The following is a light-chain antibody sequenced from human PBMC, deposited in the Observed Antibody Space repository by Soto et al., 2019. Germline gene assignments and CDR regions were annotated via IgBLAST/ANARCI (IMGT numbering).Light chain of an antibody. CDR2: GAS. CDR3: QQYGSSPPRT. J-gene: IGKJ1*01. Sequence: VLTQAPGSLSLSPGEIATLSCRASQSVSNDFLAWYQQKPGQAPRLLIYGASTRATDVPDRFSGSGSGADFTLSISRLEPEDFAVYYCQQYGSSPPRTFGQGTKVDIK. V-gene: IGKV3-20*01. CDR1: QSVSNDF.